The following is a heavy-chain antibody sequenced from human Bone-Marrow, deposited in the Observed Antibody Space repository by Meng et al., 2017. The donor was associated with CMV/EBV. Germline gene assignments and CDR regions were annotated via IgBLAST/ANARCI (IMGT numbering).Heavy chain of an antibody. CDR3: SATLDIVVVPAAIGGHTFDI. CDR2: ISAYNGNT. V-gene: IGHV1-18*01. D-gene: IGHD2-2*02. Sequence: ASVKVSCKASGYTFTSYGISWVRQAPGQGLEWMGWISAYNGNTNYAQKLQGRVTMTTDTSTSTAYMELRSLRSEDTAVYYCSATLDIVVVPAAIGGHTFDIWGQGTMVTVSS. J-gene: IGHJ3*02. CDR1: GYTFTSYG.